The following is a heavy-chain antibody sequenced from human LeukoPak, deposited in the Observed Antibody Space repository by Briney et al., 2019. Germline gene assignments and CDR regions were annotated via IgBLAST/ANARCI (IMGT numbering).Heavy chain of an antibody. J-gene: IGHJ4*02. CDR2: INPYNGNT. CDR1: GYTFTSFG. Sequence: ASVKVSCKASGYTFTSFGINWVRQAPGKGVEWMGWINPYNGNTNYAQNLQGRVTMNTDTSTSTAYMELRSLRSDDTAVYYCARQDSSVDSWGPGTLVTVST. CDR3: ARQDSSVDS. D-gene: IGHD6-19*01. V-gene: IGHV1-18*01.